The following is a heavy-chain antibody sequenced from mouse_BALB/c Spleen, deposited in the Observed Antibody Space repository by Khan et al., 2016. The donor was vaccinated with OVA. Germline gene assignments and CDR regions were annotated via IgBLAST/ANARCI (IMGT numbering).Heavy chain of an antibody. CDR3: ARNGFGNYEIWDY. CDR2: IFPGNSDT. Sequence: VQLKQSGTVLARPGASVKMSCKASGYTFTNYWMHWVKQRPGQGLEWIGTIFPGNSDTNYNQKFTGKAKLTAVTSNSTAYMELSSLTNEDSAVYYCARNGFGNYEIWDYWGQGTTLTVSS. D-gene: IGHD2-1*01. V-gene: IGHV1-5*01. CDR1: GYTFTNYW. J-gene: IGHJ2*01.